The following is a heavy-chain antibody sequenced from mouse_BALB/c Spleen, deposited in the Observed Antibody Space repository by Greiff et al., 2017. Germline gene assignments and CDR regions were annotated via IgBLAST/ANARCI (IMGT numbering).Heavy chain of an antibody. CDR1: GFNIKDTY. V-gene: IGHV14-3*02. Sequence: VQLKESGAELVKPGASVKLSCTASGFNIKDTYMHWVKQRPEQGLEWIGRIDPANGNTKYDPKFQGKATITADTSSNTAYLQLSSLTSEDTAVYYCAPYYYGSRYWGQGTTLTVSS. CDR2: IDPANGNT. J-gene: IGHJ2*01. CDR3: APYYYGSRY. D-gene: IGHD1-1*01.